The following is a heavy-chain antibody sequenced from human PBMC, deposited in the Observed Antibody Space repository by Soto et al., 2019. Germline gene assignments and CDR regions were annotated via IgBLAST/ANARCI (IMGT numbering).Heavy chain of an antibody. CDR2: IYDSGST. CDR1: GGSISSSTYY. V-gene: IGHV4-39*01. J-gene: IGHJ4*02. CDR3: ARHVRPSFDY. Sequence: SETLSLTCTVSGGSISSSTYYWGWIRQPPGKGLEWIGSIYDSGSTYYNPSLKSRVSISVDTSKNQFSLKLSSVTAADTAVYYCARHVRPSFDYWGQGTLVTVSS.